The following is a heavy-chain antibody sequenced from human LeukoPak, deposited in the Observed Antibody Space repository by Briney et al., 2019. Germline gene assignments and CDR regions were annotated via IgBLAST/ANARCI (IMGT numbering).Heavy chain of an antibody. V-gene: IGHV3-74*01. D-gene: IGHD3-3*01. Sequence: GGSLRLPCAASGFTFSTYWMHWVRQVPGKGLVWVSRITDDGSTTFYADSVKGRFTISRDNSKNTLYLQINSLRVEDTAVYYCAREILAPGKTHDYWGQGTLVTVSS. CDR2: ITDDGSTT. CDR3: AREILAPGKTHDY. CDR1: GFTFSTYW. J-gene: IGHJ4*02.